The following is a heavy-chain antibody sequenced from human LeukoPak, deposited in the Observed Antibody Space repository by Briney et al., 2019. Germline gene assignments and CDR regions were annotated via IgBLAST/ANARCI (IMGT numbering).Heavy chain of an antibody. J-gene: IGHJ4*02. Sequence: ASVKVSCKASGFTFTSSAMHWVRQAPGQGLEWMGLINPNSGGTNYAQKFQGRVTMTRDTSTSTAYMELRSLRSDDTAVYYCARSGYFDYWGQGTLVTVSS. CDR3: ARSGYFDY. CDR1: GFTFTSSA. V-gene: IGHV1-2*02. CDR2: INPNSGGT.